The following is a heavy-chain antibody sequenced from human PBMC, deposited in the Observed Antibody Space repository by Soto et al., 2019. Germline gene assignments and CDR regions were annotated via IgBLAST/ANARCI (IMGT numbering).Heavy chain of an antibody. V-gene: IGHV3-53*01. D-gene: IGHD6-25*01. Sequence: HPGGSLRLSCVVSGFSVSTSYMSWVRQAPGKGLEWVSLIYRGGNTYYADSVKGRFTISRDNSKNTLYLQMNSLRAEDTAVYYCAKVAAAGAMDVWGQGTTVTVSS. J-gene: IGHJ6*02. CDR2: IYRGGNT. CDR1: GFSVSTSY. CDR3: AKVAAAGAMDV.